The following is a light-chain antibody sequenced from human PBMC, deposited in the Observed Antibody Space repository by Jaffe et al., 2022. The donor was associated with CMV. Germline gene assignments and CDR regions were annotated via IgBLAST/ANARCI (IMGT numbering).Light chain of an antibody. J-gene: IGLJ3*02. CDR3: SSFTSSSTLV. V-gene: IGLV2-14*03. CDR2: DVS. Sequence: QSALTQPASVSGSPGQSITISCTGTSSDVGIYNYVSWYQQHPGTVPKLMIYDVSDRPSGVSNRFSGSKSGNTASLTISGLQAEDEADYYCSSFTSSSTLVFGGGTKLTVL. CDR1: SSDVGIYNY.